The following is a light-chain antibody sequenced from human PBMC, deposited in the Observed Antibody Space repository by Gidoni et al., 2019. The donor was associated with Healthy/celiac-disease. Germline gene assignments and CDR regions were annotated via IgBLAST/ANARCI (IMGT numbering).Light chain of an antibody. CDR2: EVR. Sequence: QSALTQPASVSGSPGQSITISCTGTSSDVGGYNYVSWYQQHPGKAPKLIIYEVRNRPSGVSNRFSGSKSGNTASLTISGLQAEDEADYYCSSYTSSSTSYVFGTGTKVTVL. J-gene: IGLJ1*01. CDR1: SSDVGGYNY. CDR3: SSYTSSSTSYV. V-gene: IGLV2-14*01.